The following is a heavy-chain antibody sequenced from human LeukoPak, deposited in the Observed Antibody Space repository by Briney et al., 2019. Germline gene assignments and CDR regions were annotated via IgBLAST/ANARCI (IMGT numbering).Heavy chain of an antibody. D-gene: IGHD4-17*01. Sequence: ASVKVSCKASGYTFTGYYMHWVRQAPGQGLEWMGWINPNTGVTNYAQKFQGRVTLTRDTSIITAYMELTRLRSDDTAMYYCARARTTVTTGYYGMDVWGQGTTLTVSS. CDR2: INPNTGVT. J-gene: IGHJ6*02. CDR1: GYTFTGYY. V-gene: IGHV1-2*02. CDR3: ARARTTVTTGYYGMDV.